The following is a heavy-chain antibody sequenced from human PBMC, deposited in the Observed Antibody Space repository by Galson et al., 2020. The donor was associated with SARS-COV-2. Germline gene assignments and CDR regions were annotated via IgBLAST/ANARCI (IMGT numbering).Heavy chain of an antibody. J-gene: IGHJ5*02. CDR3: ARDRHCTTTTCYNWFDP. Sequence: GGSLRLSCAASGFMFSTYGMHWVRQAPGKGLEWVAFIWYDGSNHYYSDSVKGRFTISRDNSNNMLYLQMTSLRAEDTAVYYCARDRHCTTTTCYNWFDPWGQGTLVTVSS. CDR2: IWYDGSNH. V-gene: IGHV3-33*01. CDR1: GFMFSTYG. D-gene: IGHD2-2*01.